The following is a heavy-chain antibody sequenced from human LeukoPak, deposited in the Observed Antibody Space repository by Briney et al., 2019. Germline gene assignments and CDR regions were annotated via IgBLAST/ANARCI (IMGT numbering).Heavy chain of an antibody. Sequence: ASVKVSCKASGYTFTSYGISWERQAPGQGLEWMGWISAYNGNTNYAQKLQGRVTMTTDTSTSTAYMELRSLRSDDTAVYYCARDGPPYYDILTGYFLYYGMDVWGQGTTVTVSS. D-gene: IGHD3-9*01. V-gene: IGHV1-18*01. CDR3: ARDGPPYYDILTGYFLYYGMDV. CDR2: ISAYNGNT. CDR1: GYTFTSYG. J-gene: IGHJ6*02.